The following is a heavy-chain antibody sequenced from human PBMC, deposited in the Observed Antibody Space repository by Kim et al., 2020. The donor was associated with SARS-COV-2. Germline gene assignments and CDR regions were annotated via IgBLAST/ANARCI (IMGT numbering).Heavy chain of an antibody. Sequence: GGSLRLSCAASGFTFSSYIMNWVRQAPGKGLEWVSSISSGGTYIYYSDSVKGRFTISRDNAKNSLYLDMDSLRAEDTAVYYCARDGAAGSHFYYGLDVWGQGTTVSVSS. CDR3: ARDGAAGSHFYYGLDV. D-gene: IGHD2-15*01. CDR1: GFTFSSYI. CDR2: ISSGGTYI. J-gene: IGHJ6*02. V-gene: IGHV3-21*01.